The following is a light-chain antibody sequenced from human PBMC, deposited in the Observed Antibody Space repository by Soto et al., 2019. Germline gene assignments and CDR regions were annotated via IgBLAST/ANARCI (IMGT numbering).Light chain of an antibody. CDR3: EQRSNWPPLS. Sequence: EIVLTQSPSPLSLSPGERATLSCRASQSVSTYLAWYQQKPGQAPRLLIYDASNRATGIPARFSGSGSWSDFTLTITTLETEDVAVYYCEQRSNWPPLSFGQGTRLEIK. V-gene: IGKV3-11*01. CDR2: DAS. CDR1: QSVSTY. J-gene: IGKJ5*01.